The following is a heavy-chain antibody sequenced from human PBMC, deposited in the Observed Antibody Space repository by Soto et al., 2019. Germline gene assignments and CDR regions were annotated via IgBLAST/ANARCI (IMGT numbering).Heavy chain of an antibody. CDR2: IAYDGSDK. J-gene: IGHJ6*02. Sequence: GGSLRLSCAASGFTFSSYGMHWVRQAPGKGLEWVAVIAYDGSDKYYADSVKGRFTISRDNSKNTLYLQMNSLRAEDTAVYYCAKSDLYYYYGMDAWGQGTTVTVSS. CDR3: AKSDLYYYYGMDA. D-gene: IGHD2-2*02. V-gene: IGHV3-30*18. CDR1: GFTFSSYG.